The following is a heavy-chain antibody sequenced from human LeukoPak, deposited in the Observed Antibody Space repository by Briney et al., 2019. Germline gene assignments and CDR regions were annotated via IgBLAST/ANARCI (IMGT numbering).Heavy chain of an antibody. Sequence: GASVKVSCQASGYTFTSYGISWVRQAPGQGLEWMGWISAYNGNTNYAQKLQGRVTMTTDTSTSTAYMELRSLRSDDTAVYYCARLSGYSGYDPPYYYYGMDVWGQGTTVTVSS. CDR1: GYTFTSYG. CDR2: ISAYNGNT. D-gene: IGHD5-12*01. V-gene: IGHV1-18*01. J-gene: IGHJ6*02. CDR3: ARLSGYSGYDPPYYYYGMDV.